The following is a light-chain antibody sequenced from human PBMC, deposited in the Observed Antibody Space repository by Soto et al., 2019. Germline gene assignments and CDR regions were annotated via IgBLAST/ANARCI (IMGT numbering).Light chain of an antibody. Sequence: QSVLTQPRSVSGSPGQSVNISCNGTSSDVGGYDYVSWYQQHPGKAPKLLIYDVSKRPSGVPDRFSGSKSGNTASLTISGLQAEDEADYYCCSYAGSYSLVFGGGTKLTVL. CDR1: SSDVGGYDY. J-gene: IGLJ2*01. V-gene: IGLV2-11*01. CDR3: CSYAGSYSLV. CDR2: DVS.